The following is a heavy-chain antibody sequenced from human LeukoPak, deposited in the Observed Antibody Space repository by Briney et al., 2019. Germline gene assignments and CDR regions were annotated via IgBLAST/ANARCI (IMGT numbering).Heavy chain of an antibody. D-gene: IGHD5-24*01. CDR3: ARVTGWLQVDYFDY. Sequence: AASVKVSCKASGYTFTCYGISWVRQAPGQGLEWMGWISAYNGNTNYAQKLQGRVTMTTDTSTSTAYMELRSLRSDDTAVYYCARVTGWLQVDYFDYWGQGTLVTVSS. V-gene: IGHV1-18*01. CDR1: GYTFTCYG. CDR2: ISAYNGNT. J-gene: IGHJ4*01.